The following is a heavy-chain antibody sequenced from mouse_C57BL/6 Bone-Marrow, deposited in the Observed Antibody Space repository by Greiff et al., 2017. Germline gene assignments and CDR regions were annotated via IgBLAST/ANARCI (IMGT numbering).Heavy chain of an antibody. V-gene: IGHV5-9-1*02. Sequence: EVQGVESGEGLVKPGGSLKLSCAASGFTFSSYAMSWVRQTPEKRLEWVAYISSGGDYIYYADTVKGRFTISRDNARNTLYLQMSSLKSEDTAMYSCTRDLNVYDGVDYWGQGTTLTVSS. CDR2: ISSGGDYI. D-gene: IGHD2-2*01. CDR1: GFTFSSYA. J-gene: IGHJ2*01. CDR3: TRDLNVYDGVDY.